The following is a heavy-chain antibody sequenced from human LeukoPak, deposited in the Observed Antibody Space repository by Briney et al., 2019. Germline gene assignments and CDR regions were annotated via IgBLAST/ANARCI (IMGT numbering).Heavy chain of an antibody. CDR3: ARTYYYDSSGRAKVRFDP. Sequence: PSETLSLTCAVSGYSISSGYYWGWIRQPPGKGLEWIGSIYHSGSTYYNPSLKSQVTISVDTSKNQFSLKLSSVTAADTAVYYCARTYYYDSSGRAKVRFDPWGQGTLVTVSS. V-gene: IGHV4-38-2*01. J-gene: IGHJ5*02. CDR1: GYSISSGYY. CDR2: IYHSGST. D-gene: IGHD3-22*01.